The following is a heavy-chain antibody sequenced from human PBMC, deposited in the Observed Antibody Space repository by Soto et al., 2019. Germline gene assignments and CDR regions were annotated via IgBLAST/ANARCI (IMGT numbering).Heavy chain of an antibody. CDR1: GYTFTSYG. V-gene: IGHV1-18*01. D-gene: IGHD6-6*01. J-gene: IGHJ4*02. Sequence: ASVKVSCKASGYTFTSYGISWVRQAPGQGLEWMGWISAYNGNTNYAQKLQGRVTMTTDTSTSTAYMELRSLRSDDTAVYYCARDLLEYSSSSVIDYWGQGTLVTVSS. CDR3: ARDLLEYSSSSVIDY. CDR2: ISAYNGNT.